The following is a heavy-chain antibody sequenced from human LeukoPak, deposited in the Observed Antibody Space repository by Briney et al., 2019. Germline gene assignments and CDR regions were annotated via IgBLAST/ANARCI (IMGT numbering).Heavy chain of an antibody. Sequence: PRGSLRLSCAASGITFRSYGMHWVRQAPGKGLEWVAFIWYDGSNKYYADSVKGRFTISRDNSRNTLFLQMNSLRAEDTAVYYCATDRATQYFDYWGQGTLVSVSS. CDR3: ATDRATQYFDY. CDR1: GITFRSYG. J-gene: IGHJ4*02. D-gene: IGHD2-15*01. V-gene: IGHV3-30*02. CDR2: IWYDGSNK.